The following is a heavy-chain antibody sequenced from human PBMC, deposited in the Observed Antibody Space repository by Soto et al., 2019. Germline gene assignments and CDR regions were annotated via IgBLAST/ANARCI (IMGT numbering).Heavy chain of an antibody. CDR3: ARADGGWPFSIIDY. CDR1: GYGFTSYG. J-gene: IGHJ4*02. CDR2: ISAYNGNA. V-gene: IGHV1-18*01. D-gene: IGHD6-19*01. Sequence: EASVKVSCEASGYGFTSYGISWVRQAPGQGLEWMGWISAYNGNANYAQKLQGRVTMTTDTSTSTAYMELRSLRSDDTAVYYCARADGGWPFSIIDYWGQGTRVTVSS.